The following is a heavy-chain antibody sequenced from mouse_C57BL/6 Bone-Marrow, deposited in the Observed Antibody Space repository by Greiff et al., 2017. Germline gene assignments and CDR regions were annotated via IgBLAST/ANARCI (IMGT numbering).Heavy chain of an antibody. CDR3: ATDDYDGRGYYFDY. V-gene: IGHV14-4*01. J-gene: IGHJ2*01. D-gene: IGHD2-4*01. CDR2: IDPENGDT. Sequence: VQLQQSGAELVRPGASVKLSCTASGFNIKDAYMHWVKQRPEQGLEWIGWIDPENGDTEYASKFQGKATITADTSSNTAYLQLSSLTSEDTAVYYCATDDYDGRGYYFDYWGQGTTLTVSS. CDR1: GFNIKDAY.